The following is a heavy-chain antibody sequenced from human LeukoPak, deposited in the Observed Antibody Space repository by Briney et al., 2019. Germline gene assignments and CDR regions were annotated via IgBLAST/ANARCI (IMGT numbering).Heavy chain of an antibody. CDR2: IGGSGGIT. J-gene: IGHJ3*01. Sequence: GGSLRLSCAASGFPFSIHAMTWVLQAPGKGLEWVSGIGGSGGITYYANSVKGRFTISRDNSKNTLYLQMNSLRAEDTALYYCTRAGGYCSSSSCHTWAFDVWGQGTIVIVSS. CDR3: TRAGGYCSSSSCHTWAFDV. V-gene: IGHV3-23*01. CDR1: GFPFSIHA. D-gene: IGHD2-2*02.